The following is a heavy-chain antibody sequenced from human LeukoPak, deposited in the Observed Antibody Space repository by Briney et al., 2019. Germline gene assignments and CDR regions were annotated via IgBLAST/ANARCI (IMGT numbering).Heavy chain of an antibody. CDR3: AREVPPSDY. CDR2: IRSKPYGGTT. Sequence: GGSLRLSCTTSRFTFGDYAMSWFRQAPGKGLEWVGLIRSKPYGGTTEYAAAVRGRFTISRDDSKSIAYLQMNSLKTEDTAVYYCAREVPPSDYWGQGTLVTVSS. V-gene: IGHV3-49*03. CDR1: RFTFGDYA. J-gene: IGHJ4*02.